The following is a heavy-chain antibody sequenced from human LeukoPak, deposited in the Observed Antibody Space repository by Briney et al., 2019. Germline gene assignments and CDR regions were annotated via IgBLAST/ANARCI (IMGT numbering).Heavy chain of an antibody. CDR1: GGSISSSNW. J-gene: IGHJ4*02. CDR3: ARMGSDHYFDY. D-gene: IGHD1-26*01. CDR2: IYHSGST. V-gene: IGHV4-4*02. Sequence: PSETLSLTCAASGGSISSSNWWSWVRQPPGKGLEWIGEIYHSGSTNYNPSLKSRVTISVDTSKNQFSLKLSSVTAADTAVYYCARMGSDHYFDYWGQGTLVTVSS.